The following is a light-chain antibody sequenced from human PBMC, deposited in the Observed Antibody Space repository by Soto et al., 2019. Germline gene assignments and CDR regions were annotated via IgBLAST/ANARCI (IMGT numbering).Light chain of an antibody. Sequence: EIVLTQSPVTLSLSPGERATLSCRASQSISIYLAWYQQKPGQAPSLLIYDASKRATGIPARFSGSGSGTDFTLTISSLEPEDFAAYYCQQRNKWPLTFGGGTRVEIK. CDR2: DAS. CDR3: QQRNKWPLT. V-gene: IGKV3-11*01. J-gene: IGKJ4*01. CDR1: QSISIY.